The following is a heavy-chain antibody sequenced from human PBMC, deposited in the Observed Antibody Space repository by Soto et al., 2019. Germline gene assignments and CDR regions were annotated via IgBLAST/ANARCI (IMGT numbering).Heavy chain of an antibody. D-gene: IGHD2-15*01. Sequence: EVQLVESGGGLVKPGGSLRLSCAASGFTFSSYSMNWVRQAPGKGLEWVSSISSSSSYIYYADSVKGRFTIPRDNAKNSLYLQMNSLRAEDTAVYYCARHGGQGYCSGGSCYLWGQGTLVTVSS. CDR3: ARHGGQGYCSGGSCYL. J-gene: IGHJ4*02. CDR2: ISSSSSYI. CDR1: GFTFSSYS. V-gene: IGHV3-21*01.